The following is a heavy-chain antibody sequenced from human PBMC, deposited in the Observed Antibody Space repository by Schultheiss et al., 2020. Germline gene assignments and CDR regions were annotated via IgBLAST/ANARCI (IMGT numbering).Heavy chain of an antibody. J-gene: IGHJ6*04. CDR3: ARVGIGDGYIYYYYYGMDV. CDR2: ISGSGGST. D-gene: IGHD5-24*01. CDR1: GFTFSDYY. V-gene: IGHV3-23*01. Sequence: ESLKISCAASGFTFSDYYMSWIRQAPGKGLEWVSAISGSGGSTYYADSVKGRFTISRDNSKNTLYLQMNSLRAEDTAVYYCARVGIGDGYIYYYYYGMDVWGKGTTVTVAS.